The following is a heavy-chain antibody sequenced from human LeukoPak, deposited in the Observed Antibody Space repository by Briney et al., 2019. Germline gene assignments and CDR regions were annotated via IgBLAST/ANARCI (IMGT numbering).Heavy chain of an antibody. D-gene: IGHD6-13*01. J-gene: IGHJ4*02. CDR1: GGSISTYY. V-gene: IGHV4-59*01. Sequence: SETLSLTCTVSGGSISTYYWSWIRPPPGKGRTCIGFIYYTGSTNYNPSLKSRVTISVDTSKNQFSLKLSSVTAADTAVYYCARGIAAAGQFRFDYWGQGTLVTVSS. CDR3: ARGIAAAGQFRFDY. CDR2: IYYTGST.